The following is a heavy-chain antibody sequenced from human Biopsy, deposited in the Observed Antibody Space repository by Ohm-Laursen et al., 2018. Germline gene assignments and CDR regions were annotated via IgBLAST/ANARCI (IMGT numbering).Heavy chain of an antibody. V-gene: IGHV3-9*01. CDR2: ISWNSGIK. J-gene: IGHJ3*01. Sequence: SSLRLSCSASGFTFDDNAMHWVRQAPEKGLEWVSGISWNSGIKDYADSVKGRFAISRDNAKNSLYLQMSSLSSEDTALYYCTKARGRFLEWVDPFDFWGQGTMVTVSS. CDR1: GFTFDDNA. D-gene: IGHD3-3*01. CDR3: TKARGRFLEWVDPFDF.